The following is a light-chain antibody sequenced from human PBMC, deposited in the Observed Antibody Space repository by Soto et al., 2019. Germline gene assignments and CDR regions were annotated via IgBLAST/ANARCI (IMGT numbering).Light chain of an antibody. CDR1: SSDVGGYNY. CDR2: DVS. J-gene: IGLJ2*01. V-gene: IGLV2-14*01. CDR3: SSYTSSSTLVV. Sequence: QSALTQPASVSGSPGQSITISCTGTSSDVGGYNYVSWYQQHPCKAPKLMIYDVSNRPSGVSNRFSGSKSGNMASLTISALQAEDEDDYYCSSYTSSSTLVVFGGGTKVTVL.